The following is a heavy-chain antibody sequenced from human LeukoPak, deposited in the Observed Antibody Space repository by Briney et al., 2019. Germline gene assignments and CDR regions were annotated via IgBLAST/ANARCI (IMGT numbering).Heavy chain of an antibody. Sequence: ASVKVSCKASGYTFTGNYMHWVRQAPGQGLEWMGWINPNSGDTNYAQKFQGRVTMTRDTSISTAYMELSRLTSDDTAVYYCTRGGYGYAVDYWGQGTLVTVSS. D-gene: IGHD5-18*01. CDR1: GYTFTGNY. V-gene: IGHV1-2*02. CDR2: INPNSGDT. CDR3: TRGGYGYAVDY. J-gene: IGHJ4*02.